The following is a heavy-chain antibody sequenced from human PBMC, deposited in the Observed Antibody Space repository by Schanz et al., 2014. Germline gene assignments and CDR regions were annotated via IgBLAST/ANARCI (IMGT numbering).Heavy chain of an antibody. CDR3: ARGWGYDALTGYVF. D-gene: IGHD3-9*01. Sequence: QVQLVQSGAEVKKPGASVKVSCKASGYTFISYFIHWVRQAPGQGLEFMGWINPNSGDTEYGQQFEGRVTLTRDTSISTAYMELSSLTSDDTAVYYCARGWGYDALTGYVFWGQGTLVTVSS. CDR1: GYTFISYF. V-gene: IGHV1-2*02. CDR2: INPNSGDT. J-gene: IGHJ4*02.